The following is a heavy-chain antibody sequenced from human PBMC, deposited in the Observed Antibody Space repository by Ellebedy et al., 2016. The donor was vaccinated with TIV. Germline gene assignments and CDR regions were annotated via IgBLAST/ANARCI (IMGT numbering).Heavy chain of an antibody. J-gene: IGHJ4*02. CDR3: ARVVVRIGIDY. CDR2: ISYDGSNK. CDR1: GFTFSSYG. V-gene: IGHV3-30*03. D-gene: IGHD6-6*01. Sequence: GGSLRLXXAASGFTFSSYGMHWVRQAPGKGLEWVAVISYDGSNKYYADSVKGRFTISRDNSKNTLYLQMNSLRAEDTAVYYCARVVVRIGIDYWGQGTLVTVSS.